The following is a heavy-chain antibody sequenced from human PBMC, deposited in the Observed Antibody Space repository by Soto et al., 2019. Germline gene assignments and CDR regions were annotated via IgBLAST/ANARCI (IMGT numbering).Heavy chain of an antibody. CDR1: DGSLSDDY. J-gene: IGHJ5*02. CDR2: IHPSGST. CDR3: SRGHDAYKGGRT. D-gene: IGHD1-1*01. Sequence: QVQLQQWGAGLLKPSETLSLTCAVYDGSLSDDYYTWTRQSPGKGLEWIGEIHPSGSTYYNPSLKTRXXLXQXXSKKQFSLNLISVTAADTGEYYCSRGHDAYKGGRTWGQGTLVTVSS. V-gene: IGHV4-34*02.